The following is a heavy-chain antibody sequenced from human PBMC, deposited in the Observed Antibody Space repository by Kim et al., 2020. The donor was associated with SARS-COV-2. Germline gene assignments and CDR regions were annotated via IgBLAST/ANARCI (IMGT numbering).Heavy chain of an antibody. V-gene: IGHV1-2*02. CDR3: ARGNPAPFDY. CDR1: GYTFTRYY. J-gene: IGHJ4*02. Sequence: ASVKVSCKASGYTFTRYYMHWVRQAPGQGLEWMGWINPHSGGTNYAQKFQGRVTMTRDTSITTAYMDLSRLRSDDTAVYFCARGNPAPFDYWGQGTLVTVSS. CDR2: INPHSGGT.